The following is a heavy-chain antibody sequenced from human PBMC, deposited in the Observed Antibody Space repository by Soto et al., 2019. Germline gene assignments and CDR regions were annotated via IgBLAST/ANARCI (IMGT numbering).Heavy chain of an antibody. J-gene: IGHJ4*02. Sequence: TSETLSLTCTVSGGSIGSGDYYWSWIRQPPGKGLEWIGYIYYSGSTYYNPSLKSRVTISVDTSKNQFSLKLSSVTAADTAVYYCARALTTVTTIDYWGQGTLVTVSS. CDR1: GGSIGSGDYY. CDR2: IYYSGST. CDR3: ARALTTVTTIDY. V-gene: IGHV4-30-4*01. D-gene: IGHD4-17*01.